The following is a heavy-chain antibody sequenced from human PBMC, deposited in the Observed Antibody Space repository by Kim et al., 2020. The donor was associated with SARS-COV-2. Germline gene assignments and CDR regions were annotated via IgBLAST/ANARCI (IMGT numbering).Heavy chain of an antibody. D-gene: IGHD3-10*01. CDR2: IYHSGST. Sequence: SETLSLTCAVSGGSISSSNWWSWVRQPPGKGLEWIGEIYHSGSTNYNPSLKSRVTISVDKSKNQFSLKLSSVTAADTAVYYCARSWPMVRGVIGYYYYGMDVWGQGTTVTVSS. V-gene: IGHV4-4*02. CDR3: ARSWPMVRGVIGYYYYGMDV. J-gene: IGHJ6*02. CDR1: GGSISSSNW.